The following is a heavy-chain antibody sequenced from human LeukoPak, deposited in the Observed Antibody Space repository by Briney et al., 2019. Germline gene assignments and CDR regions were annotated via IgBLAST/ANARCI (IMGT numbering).Heavy chain of an antibody. CDR2: IYTSVSA. Sequence: SETLSLTCTVSGDSISGFYWNWIRQPAGKGLEWIGRIYTSVSANYNPSLKSRVTISVDTSKNQFSLKLSSVTAADTAVYYCARGKRGYSTSWYDYLGQGTLVTVSS. CDR3: ARGKRGYSTSWYDY. J-gene: IGHJ4*02. V-gene: IGHV4-4*07. CDR1: GDSISGFY. D-gene: IGHD6-13*01.